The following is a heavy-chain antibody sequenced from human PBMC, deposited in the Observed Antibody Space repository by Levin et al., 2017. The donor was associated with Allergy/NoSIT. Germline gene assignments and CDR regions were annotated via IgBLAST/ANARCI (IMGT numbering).Heavy chain of an antibody. CDR1: GDSITTYY. Sequence: PSETLSLICTVSGDSITTYYWNWIRQPPGKGLEWIGYVHYSGGTKYNPSLKSRVTTSIDTSKNEFSLKVNSVTAAAPGVYYCARWGAAAGLDKNAFDSWGQGTMVTVSS. CDR2: VHYSGGT. D-gene: IGHD6-13*01. CDR3: ARWGAAAGLDKNAFDS. V-gene: IGHV4-59*01. J-gene: IGHJ3*02.